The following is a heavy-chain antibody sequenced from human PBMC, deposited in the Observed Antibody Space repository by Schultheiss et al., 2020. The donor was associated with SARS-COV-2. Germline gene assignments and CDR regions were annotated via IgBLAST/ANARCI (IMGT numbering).Heavy chain of an antibody. CDR3: ARDTEFWSGSHAPLDY. CDR1: GFTFSSYS. Sequence: GGSLRLSCAASGFTFSSYSMNWVRQAPGKGLEWVSYISRSSRAIYYADSVKGRFTISRDNAKNSLFLQMNSLRAEDTAVYYCARDTEFWSGSHAPLDYWGQGTQVTVSS. V-gene: IGHV3-48*04. CDR2: ISRSSRAI. J-gene: IGHJ4*02. D-gene: IGHD3-3*01.